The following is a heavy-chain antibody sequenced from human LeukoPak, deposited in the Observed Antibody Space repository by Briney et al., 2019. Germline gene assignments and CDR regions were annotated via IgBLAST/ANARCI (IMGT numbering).Heavy chain of an antibody. CDR2: ISYDGSNN. CDR1: GFTFSSYA. V-gene: IGHV3-30*04. D-gene: IGHD4-11*01. Sequence: PGGSLRLSCAASGFTFSSYAMHWVRKAPGKGLRGVAVISYDGSNNYYADSVKGRFTISRDNTKNTLYLQMNSLRAEDTAVYYCAREGLTTVTYFFGYYMDVWGKGTTVTVSS. J-gene: IGHJ6*03. CDR3: AREGLTTVTYFFGYYMDV.